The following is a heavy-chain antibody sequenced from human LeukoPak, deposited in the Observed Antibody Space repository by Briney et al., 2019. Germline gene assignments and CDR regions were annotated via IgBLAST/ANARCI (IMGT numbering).Heavy chain of an antibody. CDR2: VNHGGTT. CDR3: ARVVYGDSSKDFDY. Sequence: SETLSLTCAVYGGSFSGYYWTWIRQPPGRGLEWIGEVNHGGTTNYNPSLKSRVIISTDTSKNQFSLSLNSVTAADTAVYYCARVVYGDSSKDFDYWGQGTLVTVSS. D-gene: IGHD4-17*01. J-gene: IGHJ4*02. CDR1: GGSFSGYY. V-gene: IGHV4-34*01.